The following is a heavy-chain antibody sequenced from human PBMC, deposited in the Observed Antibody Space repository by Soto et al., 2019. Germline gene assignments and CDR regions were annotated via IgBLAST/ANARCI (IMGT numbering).Heavy chain of an antibody. Sequence: HPGGSLRLSCAASGFTFSSYSMNWVRQAPGKGLEWVSYISSSSSTIYDADSVKGRFTISRDNAKNSLYLQMNSLRDEDTAVYYCASEDLSHDYGGYGYWGQGTLVTVSS. CDR2: ISSSSSTI. CDR1: GFTFSSYS. V-gene: IGHV3-48*02. CDR3: ASEDLSHDYGGYGY. J-gene: IGHJ4*02. D-gene: IGHD4-17*01.